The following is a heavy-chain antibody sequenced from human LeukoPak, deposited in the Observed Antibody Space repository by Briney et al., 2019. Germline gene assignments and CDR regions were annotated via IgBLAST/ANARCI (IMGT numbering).Heavy chain of an antibody. J-gene: IGHJ4*02. D-gene: IGHD3-22*01. Sequence: ASVKVSCKESGYTFTTFYMHWGRQAPGQGGERMGLIKPSSGSTSYAQHFQGRVTMTRDTSTSTVYMELSSLRSEDTAVYYCARVPWANYYDIFFDYWGQGTLVTVSS. CDR3: ARVPWANYYDIFFDY. CDR2: IKPSSGST. CDR1: GYTFTTFY. V-gene: IGHV1-46*01.